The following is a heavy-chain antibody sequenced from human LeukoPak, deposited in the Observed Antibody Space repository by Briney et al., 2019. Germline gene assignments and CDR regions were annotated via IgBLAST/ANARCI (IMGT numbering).Heavy chain of an antibody. Sequence: PGRSLRLSCAASGFTFSSYGMHWVRQAPGKGLEWVAVISYDGSNKHYADSVKGRFTISRDNSKNTLYLQVNSLRAEDTAVYYCAKALDSSGYLCAGDWGQGTLVTVSS. V-gene: IGHV3-30*18. CDR2: ISYDGSNK. J-gene: IGHJ4*02. D-gene: IGHD3-22*01. CDR1: GFTFSSYG. CDR3: AKALDSSGYLCAGD.